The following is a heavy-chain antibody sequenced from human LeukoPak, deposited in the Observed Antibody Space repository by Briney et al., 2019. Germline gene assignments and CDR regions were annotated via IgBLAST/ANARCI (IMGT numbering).Heavy chain of an antibody. V-gene: IGHV1-2*02. CDR3: ARDSPSRRDAFDI. J-gene: IGHJ3*02. D-gene: IGHD6-13*01. Sequence: GASVKVSCKASGYTFTGYYMHWVRQAPGQGLEWMGWINPNSGGTNYAQKFQGRVTMTRDTSISTAYMELSRLRSDDTAVYYCARDSPSRRDAFDIWGQGTMVTVSS. CDR1: GYTFTGYY. CDR2: INPNSGGT.